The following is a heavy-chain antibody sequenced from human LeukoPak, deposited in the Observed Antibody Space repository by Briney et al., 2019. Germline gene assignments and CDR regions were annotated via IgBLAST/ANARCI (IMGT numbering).Heavy chain of an antibody. Sequence: PGGSLGRSCAAAGFTFSRYWMHWVRQAPGKGLVWVSRINSDGSSTSYADSVKGRFTISRDNAKNTLYLQMNSLRAEDTAVYYCAREEKRGYSYGFDYWGQGTLVTVSS. D-gene: IGHD5-18*01. CDR1: GFTFSRYW. CDR2: INSDGSST. J-gene: IGHJ4*02. CDR3: AREEKRGYSYGFDY. V-gene: IGHV3-74*01.